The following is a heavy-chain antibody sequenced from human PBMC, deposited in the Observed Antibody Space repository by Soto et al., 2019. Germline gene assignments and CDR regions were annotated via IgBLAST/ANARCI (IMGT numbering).Heavy chain of an antibody. D-gene: IGHD6-19*01. Sequence: QLQLQESGPGLVKPSETLSLTCTVSGGSISRSNYCWGWIRQPPGKGLQWIGYIFYTGNTYYNPSLKSRVTISVDTSRNQFSLKVTSLTAADTAVYYCARQDPNYGSGPDYWGKGTLVTVSS. CDR3: ARQDPNYGSGPDY. CDR1: GGSISRSNYC. J-gene: IGHJ4*02. V-gene: IGHV4-39*01. CDR2: IFYTGNT.